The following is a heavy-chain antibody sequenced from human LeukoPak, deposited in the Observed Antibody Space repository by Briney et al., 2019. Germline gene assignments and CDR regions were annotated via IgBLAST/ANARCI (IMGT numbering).Heavy chain of an antibody. CDR1: GYTFTGYY. CDR2: INPDSGGT. J-gene: IGHJ4*02. D-gene: IGHD3-22*01. CDR3: ARLRRNYYDSSGSTPPLYFDY. Sequence: ASVKVSCKASGYTFTGYYMHWVRQAPGQGLEWMGWINPDSGGTNYAQKFQGRVTMTRDTSISTAYMELSRLRSDDTAVYYCARLRRNYYDSSGSTPPLYFDYWGQGTLVTVSS. V-gene: IGHV1-2*02.